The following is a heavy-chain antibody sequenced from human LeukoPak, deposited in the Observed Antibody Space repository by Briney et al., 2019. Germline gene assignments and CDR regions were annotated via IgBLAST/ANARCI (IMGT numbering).Heavy chain of an antibody. J-gene: IGHJ4*02. CDR3: ATRKNYYAKDY. Sequence: SETLSLTCAVYGGSFSGYYWSWIRQPPVKGLEWIGEINHSGSTNYNPSLKSRVTISVDTSKNQFSLKLSSVTAADTAVYYCATRKNYYAKDYWGQGTLVTVSS. CDR2: INHSGST. CDR1: GGSFSGYY. V-gene: IGHV4-34*01. D-gene: IGHD3-10*01.